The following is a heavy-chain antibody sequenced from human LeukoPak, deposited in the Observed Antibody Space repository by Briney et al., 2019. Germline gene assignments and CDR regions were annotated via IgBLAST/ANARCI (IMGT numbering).Heavy chain of an antibody. CDR3: ARERYCSFTICYDP. J-gene: IGHJ5*02. Sequence: ASGKVSCKASGVISSSYAISWVGQPPHQELEWMGRIIHIFGTANYAQKTPGRGTITSPESTSTAYMDLSSGGAEGTAGYYCARERYCSFTICYDPWGQGTLVTLSS. V-gene: IGHV1-69*13. CDR1: GVISSSYA. D-gene: IGHD2-2*01. CDR2: IIHIFGTA.